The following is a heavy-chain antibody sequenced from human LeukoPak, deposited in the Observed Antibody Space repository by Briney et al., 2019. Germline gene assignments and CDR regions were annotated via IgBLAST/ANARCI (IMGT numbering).Heavy chain of an antibody. D-gene: IGHD4-17*01. Sequence: GGSLRLSCAASGFTLSSYAMHWVRQAPGKGLEWVAVISYDGSNKYYADSVKGRFTISRDNSKNTLYLQMNSLRAEDTAVYYCARVGPYGDYFDYWGQGTLVTVSS. J-gene: IGHJ4*02. V-gene: IGHV3-30-3*01. CDR1: GFTLSSYA. CDR2: ISYDGSNK. CDR3: ARVGPYGDYFDY.